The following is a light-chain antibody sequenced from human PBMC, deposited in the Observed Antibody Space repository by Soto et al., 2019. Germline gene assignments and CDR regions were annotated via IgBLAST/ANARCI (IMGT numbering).Light chain of an antibody. CDR3: QQSYNTPIT. Sequence: DIQMTQSPSSLSASLGDRVTITCRASQTISNYLNWYQQKSGRAPELLVYAASNLQSGVPSRFTGSWSGTHFPLTISALDPADVATYFCQQSYNTPITFGQGTRLE. CDR1: QTISNY. V-gene: IGKV1-39*01. J-gene: IGKJ5*01. CDR2: AAS.